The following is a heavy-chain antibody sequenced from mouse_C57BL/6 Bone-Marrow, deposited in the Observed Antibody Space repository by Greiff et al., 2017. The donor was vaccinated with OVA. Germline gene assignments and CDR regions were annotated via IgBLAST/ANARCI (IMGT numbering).Heavy chain of an antibody. CDR3: ARDTGTGFAY. V-gene: IGHV5-4*01. J-gene: IGHJ3*01. D-gene: IGHD4-1*01. CDR2: ISDGGSYT. Sequence: EVQVVESGGGLVKPGGSLKLSCAASGFTFSSYAMSWVRQTPEKRLEWVATISDGGSYTYYPDNVKGRFTISRDNAKNNLYLQMSHLKSEDTAMYYCARDTGTGFAYWGQGTLVTVSA. CDR1: GFTFSSYA.